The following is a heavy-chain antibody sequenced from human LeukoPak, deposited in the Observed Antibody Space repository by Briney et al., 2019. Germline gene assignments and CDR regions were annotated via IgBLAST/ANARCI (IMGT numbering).Heavy chain of an antibody. CDR1: GDSVSSNSAA. CDR3: ARDIEETVAGAFDI. D-gene: IGHD6-19*01. J-gene: IGHJ3*02. Sequence: SPTLSLTCAISGDSVSSNSAAWNWLRQSPSRGLEWLGSTYYRSKWYNDYAVSVKSRITINPDTSKNQFSLQLNSVTPEDTAVYYCARDIEETVAGAFDIWGQGTMVTVSS. V-gene: IGHV6-1*01. CDR2: TYYRSKWYN.